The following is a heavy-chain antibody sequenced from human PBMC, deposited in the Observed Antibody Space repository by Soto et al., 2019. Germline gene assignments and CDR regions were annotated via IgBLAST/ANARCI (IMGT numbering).Heavy chain of an antibody. Sequence: PSETLSLTCTVSGGSISSGDYYWSWIRQPPGKGLEWIGYIYYSGSTYYNPSLKSRATISVDTSKNQFSLKLSSVTAADTAVYYCARGSRITMVRGVQYYFDYWGQGTLVTVSS. D-gene: IGHD3-10*01. V-gene: IGHV4-30-4*01. CDR2: IYYSGST. CDR3: ARGSRITMVRGVQYYFDY. CDR1: GGSISSGDYY. J-gene: IGHJ4*02.